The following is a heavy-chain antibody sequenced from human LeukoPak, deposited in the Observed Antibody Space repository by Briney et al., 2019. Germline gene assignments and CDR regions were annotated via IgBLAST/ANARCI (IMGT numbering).Heavy chain of an antibody. Sequence: GASVKVSCKASGYTFTGYYMHWVRQAPGQGLEWMGWINPNSGGTNYAQKFQGRVTMTRDTSISTAYMELSRLRSDDTAVYYCARGAARGPNRVVDYWRQGTLLTVSS. J-gene: IGHJ4*02. CDR2: INPNSGGT. V-gene: IGHV1-2*02. CDR3: ARGAARGPNRVVDY. CDR1: GYTFTGYY. D-gene: IGHD6-25*01.